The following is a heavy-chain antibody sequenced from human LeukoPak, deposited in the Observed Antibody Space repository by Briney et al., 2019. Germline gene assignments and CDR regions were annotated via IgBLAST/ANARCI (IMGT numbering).Heavy chain of an antibody. CDR2: FDPEDGET. V-gene: IGHV1-24*01. J-gene: IGHJ4*02. Sequence: ASVKVSCTVTGYTLTELSMHWVRQAPGKGLEWMGGFDPEDGETIYAQKFQGRVTMTEDTSTDTAYMELSSLRSEDTAVYYCATLRYYYDSNGYYSGDYWGQGTLVTVSS. CDR1: GYTLTELS. CDR3: ATLRYYYDSNGYYSGDY. D-gene: IGHD3-22*01.